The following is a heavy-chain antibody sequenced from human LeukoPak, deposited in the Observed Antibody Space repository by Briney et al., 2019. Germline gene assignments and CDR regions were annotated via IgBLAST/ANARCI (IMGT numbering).Heavy chain of an antibody. Sequence: GGSLRLSCAASGFTFSSYWMSWVRQAPGKGLEWVANIKQDGSEKYYVDSVKGRFTISRDNAKNSLYLQMNSLRAEDTAVYYCARVLGYCSSTSCLYYYYYYMDVWAKGTTVTVSS. CDR2: IKQDGSEK. CDR3: ARVLGYCSSTSCLYYYYYYMDV. CDR1: GFTFSSYW. V-gene: IGHV3-7*01. D-gene: IGHD2-2*01. J-gene: IGHJ6*03.